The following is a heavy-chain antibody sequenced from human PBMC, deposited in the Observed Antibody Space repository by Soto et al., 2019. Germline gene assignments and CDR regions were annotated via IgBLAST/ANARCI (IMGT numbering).Heavy chain of an antibody. D-gene: IGHD2-15*01. Sequence: QVQLVQSGAEVKKPGASVKVSCKASGYTFTSYYMHWVRQAPGQGLEWMGIINPSNSTTYAQKFQGRVTMTRETSTSTVYMELSSLRSEDTAVYYCTRVSCTGGSCYSIYPWGQGTLVTVSS. CDR3: TRVSCTGGSCYSIYP. CDR1: GYTFTSYY. V-gene: IGHV1-46*01. J-gene: IGHJ5*02. CDR2: INPSNST.